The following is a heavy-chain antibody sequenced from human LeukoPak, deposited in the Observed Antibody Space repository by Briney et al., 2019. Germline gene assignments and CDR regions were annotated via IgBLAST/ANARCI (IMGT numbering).Heavy chain of an antibody. CDR1: GFTFSSYG. D-gene: IGHD5-12*01. CDR2: IWYDGSNK. Sequence: GGSPRLSCAASGFTFSSYGMHWVRQAPGKGLEWVAVIWYDGSNKYYADSVKGRFTISRDNSKNTLYLQMNSLRAEDTAVYYCARSVATDTFDYWGQGTLVTVSS. CDR3: ARSVATDTFDY. V-gene: IGHV3-33*01. J-gene: IGHJ4*02.